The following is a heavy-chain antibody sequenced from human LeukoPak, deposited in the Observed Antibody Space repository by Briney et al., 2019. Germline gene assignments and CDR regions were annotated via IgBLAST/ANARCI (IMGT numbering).Heavy chain of an antibody. Sequence: GESLKISCKGSGYSFTSYWIGWVRQMPGKGLEWMGIIYPGDSDTIYSPSFQGQVTISADKSISTAYLQWSSLKASDTAMYYCARLIYGGNYGYYYMDVWGKGTTVTVSS. CDR2: IYPGDSDT. V-gene: IGHV5-51*01. CDR3: ARLIYGGNYGYYYMDV. J-gene: IGHJ6*03. D-gene: IGHD4/OR15-4a*01. CDR1: GYSFTSYW.